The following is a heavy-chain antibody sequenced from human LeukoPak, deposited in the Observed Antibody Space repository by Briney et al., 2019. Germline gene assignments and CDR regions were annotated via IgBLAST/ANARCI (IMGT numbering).Heavy chain of an antibody. CDR2: TEYSGTNK. D-gene: IGHD3-10*01. V-gene: IGHV3-30-3*01. CDR3: ARELAGEALDV. CDR1: GFSFSNYI. Sequence: GGSLRLSCAASGFSFSNYIMHWVSQAPGKGLEWVAVTEYSGTNKYYADSMKGRFTISRDNSKNTLFLQMISLRPEDTAIYYCARELAGEALDVWGQGTMVTVSS. J-gene: IGHJ3*01.